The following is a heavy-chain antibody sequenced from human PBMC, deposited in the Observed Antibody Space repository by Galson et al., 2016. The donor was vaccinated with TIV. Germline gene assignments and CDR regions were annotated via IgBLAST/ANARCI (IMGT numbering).Heavy chain of an antibody. CDR2: ISLSGSHI. Sequence: SLRLSCAAFGFTFRTYNMNWVRQAPGKGLEWVSYISLSGSHIYYADSVKGRFTISRDNAKNSLSLQMNSLRAEDTAVYFCARAVSSGDYAFVAFDIWGQGTVVTVSS. J-gene: IGHJ3*02. D-gene: IGHD4-17*01. V-gene: IGHV3-21*01. CDR3: ARAVSSGDYAFVAFDI. CDR1: GFTFRTYN.